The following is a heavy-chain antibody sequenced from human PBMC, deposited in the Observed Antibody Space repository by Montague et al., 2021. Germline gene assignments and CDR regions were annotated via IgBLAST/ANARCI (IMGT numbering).Heavy chain of an antibody. CDR1: GFTFRTYG. CDR3: ARDSYSSGWYSAEYFQH. Sequence: SRRLSCAASGFTFRTYGMNWVRQAPGKGLEWVSYITGSSSSIYYADSVRGRFTISRDNPKNSLYLQMNSLRDEDTAVYYCARDSYSSGWYSAEYFQHWGQGTLVTVSS. V-gene: IGHV3-48*02. D-gene: IGHD6-19*01. J-gene: IGHJ1*01. CDR2: ITGSSSSI.